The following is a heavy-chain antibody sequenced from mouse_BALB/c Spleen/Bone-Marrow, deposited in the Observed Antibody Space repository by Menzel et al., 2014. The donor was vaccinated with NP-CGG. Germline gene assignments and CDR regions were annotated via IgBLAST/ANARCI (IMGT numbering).Heavy chain of an antibody. D-gene: IGHD1-1*01. Sequence: VQLQQSGAELVKPGASVKLSCTASGFNIKDTYMHWVKQRPEQGLEWIGRIDPANGNTKYDPKFQGKATITADTSSNTAYLQLSSLTSEDTAVYYCAPYYYGSSGFAYWGQGTLVTVSA. CDR1: GFNIKDTY. J-gene: IGHJ3*01. CDR3: APYYYGSSGFAY. V-gene: IGHV14-3*02. CDR2: IDPANGNT.